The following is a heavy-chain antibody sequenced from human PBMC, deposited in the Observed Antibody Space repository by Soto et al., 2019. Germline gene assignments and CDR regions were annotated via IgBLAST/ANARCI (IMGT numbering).Heavy chain of an antibody. CDR2: MNTNSGNT. D-gene: IGHD6-19*01. J-gene: IGHJ4*02. V-gene: IGHV1-8*01. Sequence: QVQLVQSGAEVKKPGASVKVSCKASGYTFTSFDINWVRQATGQGLEWMGWMNTNSGNTGYAQKLQGRVTMTQNTSKSTAYMELSSLRSEDTAVYYCARAYTWGVAVAGMWGQGTLVTVSS. CDR1: GYTFTSFD. CDR3: ARAYTWGVAVAGM.